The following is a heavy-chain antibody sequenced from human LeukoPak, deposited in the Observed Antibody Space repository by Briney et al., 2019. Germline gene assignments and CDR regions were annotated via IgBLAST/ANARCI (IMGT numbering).Heavy chain of an antibody. CDR1: GFTFSSYG. CDR2: IRYDGSNK. CDR3: AKDLPSPFDY. Sequence: PGGSLRLSCATSGFTFSSYGMHWFRQAPGKGLEWVAFIRYDGSNKYYADSVKGRFTISRDNSKNTLYLQMNSLRAEDTAVYYCAKDLPSPFDYWGQGTLVTVSS. V-gene: IGHV3-30*02. J-gene: IGHJ4*02.